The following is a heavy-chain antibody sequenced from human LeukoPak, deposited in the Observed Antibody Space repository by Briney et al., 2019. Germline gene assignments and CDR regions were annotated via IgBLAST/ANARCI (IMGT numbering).Heavy chain of an antibody. CDR2: INTYNGNT. CDR1: GYTFNTCE. Sequence: ASVKVSCKASGYTFNTCEIAWVRQAPGQGLEWMGWINTYNGNTNYAQKAQGRVTMTTDTSTSTGYMELRNLRSDDTAVYYCARLAVGSSWFHDYWGQGTLVTVSS. CDR3: ARLAVGSSWFHDY. V-gene: IGHV1-18*01. D-gene: IGHD6-13*01. J-gene: IGHJ4*02.